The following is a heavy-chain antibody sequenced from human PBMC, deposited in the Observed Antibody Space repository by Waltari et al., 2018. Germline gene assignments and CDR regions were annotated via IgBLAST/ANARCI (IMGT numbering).Heavy chain of an antibody. CDR1: GYSISSGYY. D-gene: IGHD3-10*01. Sequence: QVQLQESGPGLVKPSETLSLTCAVSGYSISSGYYWGWIRQPPGKGLEWIGSIYHSGSTYYTPSLKSRVTISVDTSKNQFSLKLSSVTAADTAVYYCASSRGIDLFFFDYWGQGTLVTVSS. CDR3: ASSRGIDLFFFDY. J-gene: IGHJ4*02. CDR2: IYHSGST. V-gene: IGHV4-38-2*01.